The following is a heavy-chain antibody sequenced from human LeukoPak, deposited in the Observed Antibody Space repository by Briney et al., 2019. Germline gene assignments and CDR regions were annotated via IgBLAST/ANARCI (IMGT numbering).Heavy chain of an antibody. CDR1: GYTFTTYA. V-gene: IGHV7-4-1*01. D-gene: IGHD3-16*01. CDR2: INTNTGNP. Sequence: ASVKVSCKASGYTFTTYAMNWVRQAPGQGLEWMGWINTNTGNPTYAQGFTGRFVFSLDTSVSTAYLQIFSLEVEDTAVYYCARDSFTDGASTFHIWGQGTMVTVSS. J-gene: IGHJ3*02. CDR3: ARDSFTDGASTFHI.